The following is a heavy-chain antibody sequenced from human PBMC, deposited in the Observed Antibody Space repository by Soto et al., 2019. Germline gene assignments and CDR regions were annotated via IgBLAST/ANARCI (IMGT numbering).Heavy chain of an antibody. Sequence: GSLRLSCAASGFTFENYEMNWVRQAPGKGLEWISYISSRSATRYYADSVKGRFTISRDNAKNSLYLQMSGLRAEDNGVYYCARLNYYNRGAFDYWGQGTLVTVSS. CDR1: GFTFENYE. J-gene: IGHJ4*02. CDR2: ISSRSATR. D-gene: IGHD3-10*01. CDR3: ARLNYYNRGAFDY. V-gene: IGHV3-48*03.